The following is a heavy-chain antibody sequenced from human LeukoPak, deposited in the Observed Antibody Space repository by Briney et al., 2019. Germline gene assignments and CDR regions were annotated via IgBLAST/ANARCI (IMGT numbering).Heavy chain of an antibody. CDR1: GDSISSYY. J-gene: IGHJ4*02. D-gene: IGHD3-10*01. CDR2: IYYSGST. V-gene: IGHV4-59*01. Sequence: SETLSLTCTVSGDSISSYYWSWIRQPPGKGLEWIGYIYYSGSTNYNPSLKSRVTISVDTSKNQFSLKLSSVTAADTAVYYCARGHRVRGVITFDYWGQGTLVTVSS. CDR3: ARGHRVRGVITFDY.